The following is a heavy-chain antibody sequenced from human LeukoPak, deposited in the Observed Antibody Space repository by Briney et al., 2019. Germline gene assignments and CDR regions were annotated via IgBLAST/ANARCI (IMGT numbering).Heavy chain of an antibody. Sequence: ASVKVSCKASGYTFTSYGISWVRQAPGQGLEWMGWISAYNGNTNYAQQVQGRVTMTTDTSTSTAYMELRGLRSDGTAVYYCARAGVSVGATRYFQHWGQGTLVTVSS. CDR2: ISAYNGNT. CDR1: GYTFTSYG. CDR3: ARAGVSVGATRYFQH. D-gene: IGHD1-26*01. V-gene: IGHV1-18*01. J-gene: IGHJ1*01.